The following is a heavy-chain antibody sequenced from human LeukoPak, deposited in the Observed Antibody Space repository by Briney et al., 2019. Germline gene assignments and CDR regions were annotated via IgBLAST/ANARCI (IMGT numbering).Heavy chain of an antibody. D-gene: IGHD3-10*01. CDR1: GDGVSSNSAA. J-gene: IGHJ3*02. CDR3: ASLSGTFDAFDI. CDR2: TYYRSKWYN. V-gene: IGHV6-1*01. Sequence: SQTLSLTCAISGDGVSSNSAAWNWIRQSPSRGLEWLGRTYYRSKWYNDYAVSVKSRITINPDTSKNQFSLQLNSVTPEDTAVYYCASLSGTFDAFDIWGQGTMVTVSS.